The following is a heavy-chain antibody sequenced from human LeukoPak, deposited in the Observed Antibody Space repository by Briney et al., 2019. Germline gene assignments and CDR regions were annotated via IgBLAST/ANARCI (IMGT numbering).Heavy chain of an antibody. CDR3: VKDRSIGTYYPFDH. J-gene: IGHJ4*02. CDR1: GFTFTNYA. D-gene: IGHD1-26*01. V-gene: IGHV3-23*01. CDR2: ISSSGVMT. Sequence: GGSLRLSCAASGFTFTNYAMTWVRQAPGKGLEWVSSISSSGVMTYYADSVKGRFTVARDNSKNSLYLQMSSLTAADTAVYYCVKDRSIGTYYPFDHWGQGTLVTVSS.